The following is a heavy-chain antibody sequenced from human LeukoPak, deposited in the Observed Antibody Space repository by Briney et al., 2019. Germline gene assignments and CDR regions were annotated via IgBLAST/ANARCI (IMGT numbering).Heavy chain of an antibody. Sequence: ASVKVSCKASGYTFTDHYIHWVRQAPGQGLEWLGWINPNSGGTKYAQKFQGRVTMTRDTSTSTAYMELSRLRSDDTAIYYCARVNTVVSWFDPWGQGNLVTVSS. CDR2: INPNSGGT. D-gene: IGHD2-2*02. CDR1: GYTFTDHY. CDR3: ARVNTVVSWFDP. V-gene: IGHV1-2*02. J-gene: IGHJ5*02.